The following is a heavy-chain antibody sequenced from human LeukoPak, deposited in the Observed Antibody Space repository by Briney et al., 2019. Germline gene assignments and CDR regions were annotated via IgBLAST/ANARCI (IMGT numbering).Heavy chain of an antibody. D-gene: IGHD6-19*01. CDR3: ARPLRYSSGWYRFDP. CDR2: INPNSGGT. Sequence: GASVKVSCKASGYTFTGYYMHWVRQAPGQGLEWMGWINPNSGGTNYAQKFQGRVTMTRDTSISTAYMELSRLRSDDTAVYYCARPLRYSSGWYRFDPWGQGTLVTVSS. J-gene: IGHJ5*02. CDR1: GYTFTGYY. V-gene: IGHV1-2*02.